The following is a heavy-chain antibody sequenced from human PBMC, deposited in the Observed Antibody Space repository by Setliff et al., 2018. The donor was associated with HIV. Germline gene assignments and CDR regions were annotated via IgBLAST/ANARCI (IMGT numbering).Heavy chain of an antibody. CDR2: IPHSGGT. V-gene: IGHV4-38-2*01. Sequence: SETLSLTCAVSGYSIGSGSFWGWIRQPPGKGLEWIATIPHSGGTYYNPDPSLTGRVTISVDTSKNQFSLKLAFVTAADTAVYYCARYSTLTTNFDYWGQGTLVTVSS. J-gene: IGHJ4*02. CDR3: ARYSTLTTNFDY. CDR1: GYSIGSGSF. D-gene: IGHD4-17*01.